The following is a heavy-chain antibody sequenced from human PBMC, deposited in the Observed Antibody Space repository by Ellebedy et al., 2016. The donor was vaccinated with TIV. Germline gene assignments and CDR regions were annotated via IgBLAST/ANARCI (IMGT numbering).Heavy chain of an antibody. J-gene: IGHJ4*02. Sequence: ASVKVSXKASGYTFSSYGLSWVRQAPGQGLEWVGWISPNTGATFYAQKFHGRVTMTRDTSLNTAYMELSSLRSDDTAVYYCSREWQLWSSGLDSWGQGTLVTVSS. CDR2: ISPNTGAT. V-gene: IGHV1-18*01. CDR1: GYTFSSYG. CDR3: SREWQLWSSGLDS. D-gene: IGHD5-18*01.